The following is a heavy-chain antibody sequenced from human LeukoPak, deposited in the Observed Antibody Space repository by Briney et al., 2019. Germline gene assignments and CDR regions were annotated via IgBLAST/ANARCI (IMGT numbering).Heavy chain of an antibody. CDR1: GGSISSSSYY. CDR2: IYYSGST. Sequence: SETLSLTCTVSGGSISSSSYYWGWIRQPPGKGLEWIGSIYYSGSTYYNPSLKSRVTISVDTSKNQFSLKLSPVTAADTAVYYCARNSSSGGGYFDYWGQGTLVTVSS. V-gene: IGHV4-39*01. J-gene: IGHJ4*02. D-gene: IGHD6-6*01. CDR3: ARNSSSGGGYFDY.